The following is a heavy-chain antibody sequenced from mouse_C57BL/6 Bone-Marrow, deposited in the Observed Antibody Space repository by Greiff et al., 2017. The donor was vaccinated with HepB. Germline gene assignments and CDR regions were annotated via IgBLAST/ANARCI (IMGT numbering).Heavy chain of an antibody. CDR2: IRNKANGYTT. V-gene: IGHV7-3*01. CDR3: ARPDGYYASWFAY. CDR1: GFTFTDYY. D-gene: IGHD2-3*01. J-gene: IGHJ3*01. Sequence: EVQLVESGGGLVQPGGSLSLSCAASGFTFTDYYMSWVRQPPGKALEWLGFIRNKANGYTTEYSASVKGRFTISRDNSQSILYLQMNALRAEDSATYYCARPDGYYASWFAYWGQGTLVTVSA.